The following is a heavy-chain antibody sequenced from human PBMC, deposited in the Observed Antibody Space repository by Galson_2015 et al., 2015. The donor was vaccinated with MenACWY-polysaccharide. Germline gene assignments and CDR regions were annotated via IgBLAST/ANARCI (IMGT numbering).Heavy chain of an antibody. V-gene: IGHV3-7*01. Sequence: SLRLSCAASGFIFSNYWMTWVRQAPGKGPEWVANIIGDGSSRYYVDSVKGRFTTSRDNAKNSVYLQMNSLRVEDTAVYYCVRELKGSGAYYGDSWGQGTLVTVSS. J-gene: IGHJ4*02. CDR2: IIGDGSSR. CDR1: GFIFSNYW. D-gene: IGHD3-10*01. CDR3: VRELKGSGAYYGDS.